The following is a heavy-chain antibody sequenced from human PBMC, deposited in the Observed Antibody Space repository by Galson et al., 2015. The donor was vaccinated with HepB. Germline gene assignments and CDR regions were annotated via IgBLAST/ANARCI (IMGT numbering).Heavy chain of an antibody. CDR3: ARDFSKGYSSSWYYY. V-gene: IGHV3-7*03. D-gene: IGHD6-13*01. CDR2: IKQDGSEK. CDR1: GFTFSSYW. J-gene: IGHJ4*02. Sequence: SLRLSCAASGFTFSSYWMSWVRQAPGKGLEWVANIKQDGSEKYYVDSVKGRFTISRDNAKNSLYLQMNSLRAEDTAVYYCARDFSKGYSSSWYYYWGQGTLVTVSS.